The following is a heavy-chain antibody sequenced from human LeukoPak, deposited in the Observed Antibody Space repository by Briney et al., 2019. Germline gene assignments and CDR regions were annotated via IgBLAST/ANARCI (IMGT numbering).Heavy chain of an antibody. Sequence: GASVKVSCKASGYTFTGYYMHWVRQAPGQGLEWMGWINPNNGGTKYAQKFQGRVTMTRDMSISTAYMDLSRLRSDDTAVYDCARSGGATDFDFWAQGTLVTVSS. J-gene: IGHJ4*02. CDR1: GYTFTGYY. CDR3: ARSGGATDFDF. CDR2: INPNNGGT. D-gene: IGHD1-26*01. V-gene: IGHV1-2*02.